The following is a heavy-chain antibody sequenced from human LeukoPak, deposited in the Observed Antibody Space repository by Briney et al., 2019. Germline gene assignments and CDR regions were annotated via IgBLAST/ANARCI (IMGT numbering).Heavy chain of an antibody. CDR2: ISGSGGST. CDR1: GFTFSSYA. CDR3: AKEGLFGVVVSYFDY. J-gene: IGHJ4*02. D-gene: IGHD3-22*01. Sequence: GGSLRLSCTASGFTFSSYAMSWVRQAPGKGLEWVSAISGSGGSTYYADSVKGRFTISRDNSKNTLYLQMNSLRAEDTAVYHCAKEGLFGVVVSYFDYWGQGTLVTVSS. V-gene: IGHV3-23*01.